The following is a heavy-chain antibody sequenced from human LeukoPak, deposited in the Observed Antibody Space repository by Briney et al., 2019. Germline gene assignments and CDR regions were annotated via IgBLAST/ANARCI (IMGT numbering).Heavy chain of an antibody. CDR2: ISSSSYI. V-gene: IGHV3-21*01. Sequence: PGGSLRLSCAASGFTFSSYSMDWVRQAPGKGLEWVSSISSSSYIYYADSVKGRFTISRDNAKNSLYLQMNSLRAEDTAVYYCARDLRYYDSSGHLADYWGQGTLVTVSS. D-gene: IGHD3-22*01. CDR3: ARDLRYYDSSGHLADY. CDR1: GFTFSSYS. J-gene: IGHJ4*02.